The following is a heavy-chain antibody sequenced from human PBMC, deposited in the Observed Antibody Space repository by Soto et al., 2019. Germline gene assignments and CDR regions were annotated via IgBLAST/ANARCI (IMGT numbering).Heavy chain of an antibody. CDR1: GGSISSYY. D-gene: IGHD6-13*01. CDR3: ATISSWGSFAP. V-gene: IGHV4-59*08. Sequence: QVQLQESGPGLVKPSETLSLTCTVSGGSISSYYCSWIRQPPGKGLEWIGYIYYSGSTNYNPSLKRRVTISVETSMNQSSPTLSSVTAPDPSLYPCATISSWGSFAPWGQGTLVTVSS. J-gene: IGHJ5*02. CDR2: IYYSGST.